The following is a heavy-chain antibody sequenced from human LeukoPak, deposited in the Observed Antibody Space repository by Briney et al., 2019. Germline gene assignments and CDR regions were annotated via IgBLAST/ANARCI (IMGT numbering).Heavy chain of an antibody. CDR1: GFMFSGSW. Sequence: GGSLRLSCAASGFMFSGSWMSWVRQAPGKGLERVANIKEDGSETYYADSVKGRLTISRDNAKNSLYLQMNSLRAEDTAVYYCARDHDSSGYLHYWGQGTRVTVIS. V-gene: IGHV3-7*01. CDR3: ARDHDSSGYLHY. CDR2: IKEDGSET. J-gene: IGHJ4*02. D-gene: IGHD3-22*01.